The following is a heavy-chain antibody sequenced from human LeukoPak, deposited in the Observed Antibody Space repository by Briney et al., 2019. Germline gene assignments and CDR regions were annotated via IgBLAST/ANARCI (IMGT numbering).Heavy chain of an antibody. V-gene: IGHV3-23*01. CDR1: GFTFSSYA. J-gene: IGHJ4*02. CDR3: AKDGGLWVSAHWGDS. Sequence: GGSLRLSCAASGFTFSSYAMSWVRQAPGKGLEWVSAISSSGGSTYYADSVKGRFTVSRDNSKNTLFLQMNSLRAEDTAVYYCAKDGGLWVSAHWGDSWGRGTLVTVSS. D-gene: IGHD7-27*01. CDR2: ISSSGGST.